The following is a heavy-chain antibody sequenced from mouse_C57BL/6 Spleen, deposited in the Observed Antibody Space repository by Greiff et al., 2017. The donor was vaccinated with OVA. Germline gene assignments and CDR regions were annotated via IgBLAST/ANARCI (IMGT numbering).Heavy chain of an antibody. Sequence: QVQLQQPGAELVRPGSSVKLSCKASGYTFTSYWMDWVKQRPGQGLEWIGNIYPSDSETHYNQKFKDKATLTVDKSSSTAYMQLSSLTSEDAAVYYCARFITTVVGDYWGQGTTLTVSS. J-gene: IGHJ2*01. CDR3: ARFITTVVGDY. CDR2: IYPSDSET. CDR1: GYTFTSYW. D-gene: IGHD1-1*01. V-gene: IGHV1-61*01.